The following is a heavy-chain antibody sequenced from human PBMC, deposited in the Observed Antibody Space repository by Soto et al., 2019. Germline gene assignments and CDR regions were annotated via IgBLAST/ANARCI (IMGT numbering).Heavy chain of an antibody. CDR3: FAGYIYGG. D-gene: IGHD2-15*01. V-gene: IGHV3-23*01. J-gene: IGHJ4*02. CDR1: GFTISSYG. Sequence: EVQLLESGGGLIQPGGSLRLSCAASGFTISSYGMSWVRQAPGKGLEWVSAISADGSNTYYADSVRGRFTVSRDNSKYPLYPQISRPRAEDPAVYYCFAGYIYGGGGRGTLVTVSS. CDR2: ISADGSNT.